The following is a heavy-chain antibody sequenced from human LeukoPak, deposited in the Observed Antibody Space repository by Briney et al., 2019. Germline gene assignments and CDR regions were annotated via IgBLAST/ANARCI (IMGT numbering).Heavy chain of an antibody. Sequence: GGSLRLSCAASGFSISNNDMSWVRQAPGKGLEWVSVIYSGGGTYYADSVKGRFTISRDNSKNTLYLQMNSLRAEDTAVYYCARGLPPNYYYYMDVWGKGTTVTISS. V-gene: IGHV3-66*01. CDR1: GFSISNND. J-gene: IGHJ6*03. CDR3: ARGLPPNYYYYMDV. CDR2: IYSGGGT.